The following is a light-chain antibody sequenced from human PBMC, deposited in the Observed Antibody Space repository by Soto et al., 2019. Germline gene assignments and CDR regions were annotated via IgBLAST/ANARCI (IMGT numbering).Light chain of an antibody. J-gene: IGLJ1*01. CDR3: FSYTRSGTYV. Sequence: QSVLTQPASVSGSPGQSITISCTGTSSDVGNYKYVSWYQQHPGKAPKLMIYEVSNRPSGVSNRFSGSKSGNTASLTISGLQAEDETDYYCFSYTRSGTYVFGTGTRAPS. CDR2: EVS. V-gene: IGLV2-14*01. CDR1: SSDVGNYKY.